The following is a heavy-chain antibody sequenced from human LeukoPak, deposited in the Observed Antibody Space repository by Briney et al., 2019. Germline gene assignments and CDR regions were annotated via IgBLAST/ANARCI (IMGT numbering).Heavy chain of an antibody. CDR3: AKGGQAWWSSHYYYYYYMDV. J-gene: IGHJ6*03. CDR1: GFTFSSYA. V-gene: IGHV3-23*01. D-gene: IGHD2-15*01. CDR2: ISDSGNNT. Sequence: PGGSLRLSCAASGFTFSSYAMSWVRQAPGKGLEWVSAISDSGNNTYYADSVKGRFTISRDNSKNTLYLQMNSLRAEDTAVYYCAKGGQAWWSSHYYYYYYMDVWGKGTTVTVSS.